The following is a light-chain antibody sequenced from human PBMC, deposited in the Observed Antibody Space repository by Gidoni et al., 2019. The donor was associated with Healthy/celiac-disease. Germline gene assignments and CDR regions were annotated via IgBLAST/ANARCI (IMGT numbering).Light chain of an antibody. CDR1: QSVSSY. Sequence: EMVLTQSPATLSLSPGERATLTCSASQSVSSYLALCQPQPGHAPRLLIYDASNRATGIPSMFSGSGSWTDFTLTISSLEPEDFAVYYCQQRSNWLTVGGGTKVEIK. J-gene: IGKJ4*01. CDR2: DAS. CDR3: QQRSNWLT. V-gene: IGKV3-11*01.